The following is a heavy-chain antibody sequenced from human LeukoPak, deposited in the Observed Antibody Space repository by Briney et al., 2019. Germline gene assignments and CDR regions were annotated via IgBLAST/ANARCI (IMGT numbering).Heavy chain of an antibody. Sequence: ASVKVSCKASGGTFSSHAISWVRQAPGQGLEWMGGIIPIFGTANYAQKFQGRVTITADESTSTAYMELSSLRSEDTVVHYYAREAGIAAVRYYYYYMDVWGKGTTVTVSS. D-gene: IGHD6-13*01. J-gene: IGHJ6*03. V-gene: IGHV1-69*13. CDR1: GGTFSSHA. CDR3: AREAGIAAVRYYYYYMDV. CDR2: IIPIFGTA.